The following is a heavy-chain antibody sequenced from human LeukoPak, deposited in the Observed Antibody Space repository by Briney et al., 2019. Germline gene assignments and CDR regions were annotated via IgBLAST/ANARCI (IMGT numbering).Heavy chain of an antibody. CDR2: INPNSGGT. J-gene: IGHJ4*02. CDR3: ARAAAGSSIPFDY. Sequence: ASVKVSCKASGYTFTGYYMHWVRQAPGQGLEWMGWINPNSGGTNYAQKFQGRVTMTRDTSISTAYMELSRLRSDDTAVYYCARAAAGSSIPFDYWGQGTLFTVSS. V-gene: IGHV1-2*02. D-gene: IGHD6-13*01. CDR1: GYTFTGYY.